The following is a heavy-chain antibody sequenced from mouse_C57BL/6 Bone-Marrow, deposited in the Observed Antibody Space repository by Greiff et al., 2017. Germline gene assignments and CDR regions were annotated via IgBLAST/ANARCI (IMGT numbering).Heavy chain of an antibody. D-gene: IGHD1-1*01. CDR1: GYTFTSYW. Sequence: QVQLQQPGAELVKPGASVKISCKASGYTFTSYWITWVKQRPGQGLEWIGDIYPGSGSTNYNEKFKSKATLTVDTSSSTAYMQLSSLTSEESAVYYCARLDYGSSYEGDYWGQGTTLTVSS. V-gene: IGHV1-55*01. CDR3: ARLDYGSSYEGDY. CDR2: IYPGSGST. J-gene: IGHJ2*01.